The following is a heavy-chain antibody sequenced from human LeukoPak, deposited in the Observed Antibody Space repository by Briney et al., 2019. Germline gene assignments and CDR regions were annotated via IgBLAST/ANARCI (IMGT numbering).Heavy chain of an antibody. CDR3: ARGSELIAAAGIFDY. CDR2: IYYSGST. D-gene: IGHD6-13*01. Sequence: PSETLSLTCTVSGGSVSSGSYYWSWIRQPPGKGLEWIGYIYYSGSTNYNPSLKSRVTISADTSKNQFSLKLSSVTAADTAVYYCARGSELIAAAGIFDYWGQGTLVTVSS. J-gene: IGHJ4*02. V-gene: IGHV4-61*01. CDR1: GGSVSSGSYY.